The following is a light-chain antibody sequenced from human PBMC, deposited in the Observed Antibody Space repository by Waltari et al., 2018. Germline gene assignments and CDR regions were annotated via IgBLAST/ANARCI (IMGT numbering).Light chain of an antibody. Sequence: DIVLTQSPLSLPVTPGEPASISCRSSQSLLHRNGYNYLDWYLQKPGQSPQLLIYFGSTRASGVPDRFSGSGSGTEFTLTISSLQPDDSATYYCQQYHTYKMFGQGTKVEI. CDR1: QSLLHRNGYNY. CDR2: FGS. V-gene: IGKV2-28*01. J-gene: IGKJ1*01. CDR3: QQYHTYKM.